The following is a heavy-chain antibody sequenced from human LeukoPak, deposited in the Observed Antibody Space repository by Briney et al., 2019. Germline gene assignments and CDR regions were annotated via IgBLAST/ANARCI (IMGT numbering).Heavy chain of an antibody. V-gene: IGHV4-34*01. Sequence: SETLSLTCAVYGGSLSGYYWTWIRQSPGKGLEWIGQINHSGSTNYNPSLKSRVTISVDTSKNQFSLKLSSVTAADTAVYYCARVVGRSRSGGPFDYWGQGTLVTVSS. J-gene: IGHJ4*02. CDR3: ARVVGRSRSGGPFDY. CDR1: GGSLSGYY. CDR2: INHSGST. D-gene: IGHD2-15*01.